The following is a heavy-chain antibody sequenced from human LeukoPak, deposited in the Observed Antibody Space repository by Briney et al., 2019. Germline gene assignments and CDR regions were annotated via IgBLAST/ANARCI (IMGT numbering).Heavy chain of an antibody. Sequence: GRSLRLSCAASGFTFSSYGMHWVRQAPGKGLEWVAVISYDGSNKYYADSVKGRFTISRDNSRNTLYLQMNSLRAEDTAVYYCAKDPWDYWGQGTLATVSS. J-gene: IGHJ4*02. CDR3: AKDPWDY. CDR2: ISYDGSNK. V-gene: IGHV3-30*18. CDR1: GFTFSSYG.